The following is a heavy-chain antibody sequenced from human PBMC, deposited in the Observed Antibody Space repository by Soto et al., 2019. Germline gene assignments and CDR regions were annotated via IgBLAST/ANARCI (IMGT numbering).Heavy chain of an antibody. J-gene: IGHJ6*03. CDR2: ISSGSTTI. CDR3: ARVDYYGDV. CDR1: GFTFNRYS. V-gene: IGHV3-48*01. Sequence: EVQLVESGGGLVQPGGSLRLSCAASGFTFNRYSMSWVRQAPGKGLEWISYISSGSTTIYYAVSMKGRFTISRDHAKNPLYLQMYSLRADDTAVYYCARVDYYGDVWGKGTTVTVSS.